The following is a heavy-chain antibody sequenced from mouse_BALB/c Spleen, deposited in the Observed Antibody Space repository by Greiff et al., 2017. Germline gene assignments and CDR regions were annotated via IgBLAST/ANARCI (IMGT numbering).Heavy chain of an antibody. CDR1: GYSITSGYY. V-gene: IGHV3-6*02. Sequence: EVQLVESGPGLVKPSQSLSLTCSVTGYSITSGYYWNWIRQFPGNKLEWMGYISYDGSNNYNPSLKNRISITRDTSKNQFFLKLNSVTTEDTATYYCARGGTGAYFDYWGQGTTLTVSS. CDR3: ARGGTGAYFDY. CDR2: ISYDGSN. D-gene: IGHD4-1*01. J-gene: IGHJ2*01.